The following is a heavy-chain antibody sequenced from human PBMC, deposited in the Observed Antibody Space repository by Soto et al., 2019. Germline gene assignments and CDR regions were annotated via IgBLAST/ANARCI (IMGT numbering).Heavy chain of an antibody. CDR3: AREPAGKDYLDV. CDR2: VNPKSANT. D-gene: IGHD2-21*01. Sequence: QVQLVQSGAEVKEPGASVKVSCKASGYAFNNYDINWVRQAPGQGLEWMGWVNPKSANTGYAPKFQGRVTMTRDPSITTAYMELTGLTSEDTAVYFWAREPAGKDYLDVWGKGTTVIVSS. V-gene: IGHV1-8*01. CDR1: GYAFNNYD. J-gene: IGHJ6*04.